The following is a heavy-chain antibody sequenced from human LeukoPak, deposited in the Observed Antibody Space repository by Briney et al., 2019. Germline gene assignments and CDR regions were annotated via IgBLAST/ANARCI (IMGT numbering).Heavy chain of an antibody. Sequence: SETLSLTCTVSGGSISSISYYWGWIRQPPGKGLEWIGSIYYSGSTYYNSSLKSRVTISVDTSKNQFSLKLSSVTAADTAVYYCASPIINYDSSGYSYYFDYWGQGTLVTVSS. CDR3: ASPIINYDSSGYSYYFDY. CDR1: GGSISSISYY. J-gene: IGHJ4*02. CDR2: IYYSGST. V-gene: IGHV4-39*07. D-gene: IGHD3-22*01.